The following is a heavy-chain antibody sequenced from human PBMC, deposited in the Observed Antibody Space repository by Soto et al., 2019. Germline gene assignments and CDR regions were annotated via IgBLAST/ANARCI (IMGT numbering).Heavy chain of an antibody. CDR1: GDTFKNCV. V-gene: IGHV1-69*01. Sequence: QVQVVQSGVEVRRPGSSVKVSCKASGDTFKNCVISWVRQAPGQGLEWMGGIIPLFGTTDFAQRFQGRLTITTDEAPTTASMELSRLRAEDTATYYCATELDFGKLSVVWGQGTTVIASS. CDR3: ATELDFGKLSVV. CDR2: IIPLFGTT. D-gene: IGHD3-10*01. J-gene: IGHJ6*02.